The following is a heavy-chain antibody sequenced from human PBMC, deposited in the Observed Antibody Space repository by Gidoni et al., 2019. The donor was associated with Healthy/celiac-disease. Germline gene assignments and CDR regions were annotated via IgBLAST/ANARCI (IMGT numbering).Heavy chain of an antibody. Sequence: EVQLVESGGGLVKPGGSLRLSCAASGFTFSRDSMNWVRQAPGKGLEWVSSISSSSSYIYYADSVKGRFTISRDNAKNSLYLQMNSLRAEDTAVYYCAREGVTMVRGVDPLYYYYYYMDVWGKGTTVTVSS. J-gene: IGHJ6*03. CDR1: GFTFSRDS. V-gene: IGHV3-21*01. CDR3: AREGVTMVRGVDPLYYYYYYMDV. D-gene: IGHD3-10*01. CDR2: ISSSSSYI.